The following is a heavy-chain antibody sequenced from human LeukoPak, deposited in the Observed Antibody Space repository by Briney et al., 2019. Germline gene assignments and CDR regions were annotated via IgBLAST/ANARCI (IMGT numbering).Heavy chain of an antibody. J-gene: IGHJ5*02. CDR3: AKDKGYCSSITCYAGGWFDP. CDR1: GFTFSSYA. Sequence: GRSLRLSCAAPGFTFSSYAMNWVRQAPGKGLEWVSAISSSGDSTYYLDSVKGRFTISRDNSKNTLNLQMNSLRAEDTAVYYCAKDKGYCSSITCYAGGWFDPWGQGTLVTVSS. CDR2: ISSSGDST. V-gene: IGHV3-23*01. D-gene: IGHD2-2*01.